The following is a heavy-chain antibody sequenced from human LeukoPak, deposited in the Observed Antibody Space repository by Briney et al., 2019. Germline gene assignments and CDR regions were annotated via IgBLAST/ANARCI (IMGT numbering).Heavy chain of an antibody. Sequence: ASVKVSCKASGYTFTSYAMHWVRQAPGQRLEWMGWINAGNGNTKYSQKFQGRVTITRDTSASTAYMELSSLRSEDTAVYYCAREGTQQLVMFDYWGQGTLVTVSS. J-gene: IGHJ4*02. CDR1: GYTFTSYA. CDR2: INAGNGNT. D-gene: IGHD6-13*01. V-gene: IGHV1-3*01. CDR3: AREGTQQLVMFDY.